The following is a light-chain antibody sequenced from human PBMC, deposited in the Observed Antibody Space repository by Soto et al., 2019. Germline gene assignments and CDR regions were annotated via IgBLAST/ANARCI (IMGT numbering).Light chain of an antibody. V-gene: IGKV3-11*01. CDR3: QQRNNWPLIFT. Sequence: EIVLAQSPATLSLSPGEKATLSCRANQSVSSNLAWYQQKRGQAPRLLIYAASKRAPGIPARFSGSGSGTDFPLTISSLEPEDFAVYYCQQRNNWPLIFTFGPGTKVDIK. CDR2: AAS. CDR1: QSVSSN. J-gene: IGKJ3*01.